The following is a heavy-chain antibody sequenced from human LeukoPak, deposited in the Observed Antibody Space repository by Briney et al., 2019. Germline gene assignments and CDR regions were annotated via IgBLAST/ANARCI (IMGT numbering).Heavy chain of an antibody. CDR1: GYSFTCYW. CDR3: ARGTTGWYGWFDP. J-gene: IGHJ5*02. CDR2: IFPGDSDT. V-gene: IGHV5-51*01. Sequence: GESLKISCKGSGYSFTCYWIGWVRQMPGKGLEWMGIIFPGDSDTRYSPSFQGQVTISADKSTSTAYLQWTSLKASDTAMYYCARGTTGWYGWFDPWGQGTLVTVSS. D-gene: IGHD6-19*01.